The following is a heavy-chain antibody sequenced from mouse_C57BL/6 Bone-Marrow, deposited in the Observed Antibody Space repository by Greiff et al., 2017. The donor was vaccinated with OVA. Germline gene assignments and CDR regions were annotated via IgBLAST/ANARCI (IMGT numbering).Heavy chain of an antibody. V-gene: IGHV1-54*01. D-gene: IGHD1-1*01. J-gene: IGHJ1*03. CDR2: INPGSGGT. CDR3: ARSYYYGSSSYFDV. Sequence: VQLQQSGAELVRPGTSVKVSCKASGYAFTNYLIEWVKQRPGQGLEWIGVINPGSGGTNYNEKFKGKATLTADKSSSTAYMQLSSLTSEDSAVYFCARSYYYGSSSYFDVWGTGTTVTVSS. CDR1: GYAFTNYL.